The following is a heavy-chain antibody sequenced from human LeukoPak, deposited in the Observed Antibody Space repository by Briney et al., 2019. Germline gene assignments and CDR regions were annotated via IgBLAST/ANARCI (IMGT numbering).Heavy chain of an antibody. CDR3: AKDYLFDYYGSGISRRPKRPYYFDY. Sequence: GGSLRLSCAASGFTFSSYAMSWVRQAPGKGLEWVSAISGSGGSTYYADSVKGRFTISRDNSKNTLYLQMNSLRAEDTAVYYCAKDYLFDYYGSGISRRPKRPYYFDYWGQGTLVTVSS. CDR2: ISGSGGST. CDR1: GFTFSSYA. J-gene: IGHJ4*02. V-gene: IGHV3-23*01. D-gene: IGHD3-10*01.